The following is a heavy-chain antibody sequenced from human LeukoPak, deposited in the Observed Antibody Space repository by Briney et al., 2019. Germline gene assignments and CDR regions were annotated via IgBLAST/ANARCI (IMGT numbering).Heavy chain of an antibody. J-gene: IGHJ6*02. D-gene: IGHD6-13*01. Sequence: HPGGSLRLSCAASGFTFSSYAMSWVRQAPGKGLEWVSAISGSGGSTYYADSVKGRFTISRDNSKNTLYLQMNSLRAEDTAAYYCARELDSSSWYGALYYYYYGMDVWGQGTTVTVSS. V-gene: IGHV3-23*01. CDR1: GFTFSSYA. CDR3: ARELDSSSWYGALYYYYYGMDV. CDR2: ISGSGGST.